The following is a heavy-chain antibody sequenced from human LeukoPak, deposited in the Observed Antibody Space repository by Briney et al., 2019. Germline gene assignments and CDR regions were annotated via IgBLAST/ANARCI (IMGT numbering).Heavy chain of an antibody. CDR3: ANDRYCSSGYCYPYYFDY. Sequence: GGSLRLSCAASGFTFTSYAMSWVRQAPGKGLEWVSAISGSGGSTYYTDSAKGRFTISRDNSENTLYLQMNSLRADDTAVYYCANDRYCSSGYCYPYYFDYWGQGTLVTVSS. CDR1: GFTFTSYA. CDR2: ISGSGGST. V-gene: IGHV3-23*01. J-gene: IGHJ4*02. D-gene: IGHD2-15*01.